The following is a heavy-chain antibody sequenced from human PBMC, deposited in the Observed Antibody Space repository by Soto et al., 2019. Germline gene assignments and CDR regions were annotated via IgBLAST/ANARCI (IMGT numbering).Heavy chain of an antibody. V-gene: IGHV3-11*05. Sequence: GGSLRLSCAAPGVSISDYYMSWIRQAPGKGLEWVSYISSSSSYTNYADSVKGRFTISRDNAKNSLYLQMNSLRAEDTAVYYCARGGIAAAGFDPWGQGT. CDR2: ISSSSSYT. D-gene: IGHD6-13*01. CDR1: GVSISDYY. J-gene: IGHJ5*02. CDR3: ARGGIAAAGFDP.